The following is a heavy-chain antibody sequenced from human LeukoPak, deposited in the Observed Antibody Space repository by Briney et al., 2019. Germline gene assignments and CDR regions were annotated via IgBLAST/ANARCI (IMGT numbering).Heavy chain of an antibody. CDR1: GYTFTSYD. V-gene: IGHV1-8*03. CDR3: ASGYCSSTSCFWAY. J-gene: IGHJ4*02. Sequence: ASVKVSCKPSGYTFTSYDINWVRQATGQGLEWMGWMNPNSGNTGYTQKFQGRVTITRNTSISTAYMELSSLRSEDTAVYYCASGYCSSTSCFWAYWGQGTLVTVSS. CDR2: MNPNSGNT. D-gene: IGHD2-2*01.